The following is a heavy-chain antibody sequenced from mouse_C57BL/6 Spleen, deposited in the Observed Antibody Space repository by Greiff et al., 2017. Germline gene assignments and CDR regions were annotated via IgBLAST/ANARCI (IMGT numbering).Heavy chain of an antibody. Sequence: EVQLQQSGPELVKPGASVKISCKASGYSFTDYNMNWVKQSNGKSLEWIGVINPNYGTTSYNQKFKGKATLTVDQSSSTAYMQLNRLTSEDSAVYYCARKRGSTYYYAMDYWGQGTSVTVSS. J-gene: IGHJ4*01. V-gene: IGHV1-39*01. CDR3: ARKRGSTYYYAMDY. CDR1: GYSFTDYN. D-gene: IGHD5-1*01. CDR2: INPNYGTT.